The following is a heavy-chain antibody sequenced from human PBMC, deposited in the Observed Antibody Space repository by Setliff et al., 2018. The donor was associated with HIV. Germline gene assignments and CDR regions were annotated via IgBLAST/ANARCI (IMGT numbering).Heavy chain of an antibody. V-gene: IGHV3-11*01. CDR1: GFTFSDYY. J-gene: IGHJ6*02. Sequence: LRLSCAASGFTFSDYYMSWIRQAPGKGLEWVSYISSSGSTIYYADSVKGRFTISRDNAKNSLYLQMNSLRAEDTAVYYCAREQQWLVPGLGYYYGMDVWGQGTTVTVSS. CDR2: ISSSGSTI. CDR3: AREQQWLVPGLGYYYGMDV. D-gene: IGHD6-19*01.